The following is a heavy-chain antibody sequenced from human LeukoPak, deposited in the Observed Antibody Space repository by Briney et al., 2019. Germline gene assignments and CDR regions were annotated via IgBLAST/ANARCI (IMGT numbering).Heavy chain of an antibody. V-gene: IGHV3-23*01. CDR1: GFTFSSYA. D-gene: IGHD3-10*01. CDR3: ATHHYYGSGTYHFDY. Sequence: GGSLRLSCAASGFTFSSYAMSWVRQAPGKGLEWVSAISGSGGSTYYADSVKGRFTISRDNSKNTLYLQMNSLRAEDTAVYYCATHHYYGSGTYHFDYWGQGTLVTVSS. J-gene: IGHJ4*02. CDR2: ISGSGGST.